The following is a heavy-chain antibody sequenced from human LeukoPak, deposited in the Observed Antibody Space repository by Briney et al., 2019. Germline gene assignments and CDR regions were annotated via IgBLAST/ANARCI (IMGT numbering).Heavy chain of an antibody. Sequence: GGSLRLSCVASGFTFTSYAMTWVRQAPGKGLEWVSAVSGSGGATYYADSVKGRFTISRDKSNNTLYLQMKSLSAEDTAVYYCARLYDSSGYYTTEAFDSWGQGTLVTVSS. D-gene: IGHD3-22*01. CDR2: VSGSGGAT. J-gene: IGHJ4*02. CDR1: GFTFTSYA. V-gene: IGHV3-23*01. CDR3: ARLYDSSGYYTTEAFDS.